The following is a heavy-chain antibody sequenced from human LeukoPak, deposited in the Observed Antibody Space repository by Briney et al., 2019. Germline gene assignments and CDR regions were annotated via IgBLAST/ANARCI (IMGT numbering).Heavy chain of an antibody. CDR2: INHSGST. D-gene: IGHD5-18*01. CDR3: ATLGYSYARNFDY. V-gene: IGHV4-34*01. CDR1: GGSFSGYY. J-gene: IGHJ4*02. Sequence: KPSETLSLTCAVYGGSFSGYYWSWIRQPPGKGLEWIGEINHSGSTNYNPSLKSRVTISVDTSKNQFSLKLSSVTAADTAVYYCATLGYSYARNFDYWGQGTLVTVSS.